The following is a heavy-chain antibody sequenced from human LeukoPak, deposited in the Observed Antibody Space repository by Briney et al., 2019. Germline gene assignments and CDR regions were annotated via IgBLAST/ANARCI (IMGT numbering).Heavy chain of an antibody. CDR3: AKQLLPPDYFDY. V-gene: IGHV3-7*01. CDR2: IKQDGSEK. CDR1: GFTFSSYW. Sequence: PGGSLRLSCAASGFTFSSYWMSWVRQAPGKGLEWVANIKQDGSEKYYVDSVKGRFTISRDNAKNSLYLQMNSLRAEDTAVYYCAKQLLPPDYFDYWGQGTLVTVPS. J-gene: IGHJ4*02. D-gene: IGHD6-6*01.